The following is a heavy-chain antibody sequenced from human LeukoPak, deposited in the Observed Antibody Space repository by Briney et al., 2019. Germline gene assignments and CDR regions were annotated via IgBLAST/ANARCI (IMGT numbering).Heavy chain of an antibody. CDR1: GFTFSSYG. CDR3: ARDRSGSYFDY. CDR2: IWYDGSNK. V-gene: IGHV3-33*01. J-gene: IGHJ4*02. D-gene: IGHD1-26*01. Sequence: GGSLRLSCAASGFTFSSYGMHWVRQAPGKGLEWVAVIWYDGSNKYYADSVKGRFTISRDNSKNTLYLQMNSLRAEDTAVYYCARDRSGSYFDYWGQGTLVTVSS.